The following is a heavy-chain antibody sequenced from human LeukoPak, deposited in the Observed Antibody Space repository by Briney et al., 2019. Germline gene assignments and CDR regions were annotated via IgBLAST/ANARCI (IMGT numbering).Heavy chain of an antibody. Sequence: GGSLRLSCAASGFTFSSYAMSWVRQAPGKGLEWVSAISGSGGGTYYADSVKGRSTISRDNSKNTLYLQMNSLRAEDTAVYYCARELGIAAAAGMDVWGKGTTVTVSS. CDR2: ISGSGGGT. D-gene: IGHD6-13*01. CDR1: GFTFSSYA. J-gene: IGHJ6*03. CDR3: ARELGIAAAAGMDV. V-gene: IGHV3-23*01.